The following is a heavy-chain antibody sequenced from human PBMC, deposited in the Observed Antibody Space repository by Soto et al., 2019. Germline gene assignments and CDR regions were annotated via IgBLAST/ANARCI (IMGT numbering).Heavy chain of an antibody. Sequence: GGSLRLSCLVSGLPFSSHAMYWVRQAPGKGLEWLSIISSAGTFTYNAESVRGRFTISRDNSKNTLYLQMNNLRVEDTAVYYCVRVYVRQYEYWGQGTVVTVSS. CDR2: ISSAGTFT. J-gene: IGHJ4*02. D-gene: IGHD3-16*01. CDR3: VRVYVRQYEY. CDR1: GLPFSSHA. V-gene: IGHV3-30-3*01.